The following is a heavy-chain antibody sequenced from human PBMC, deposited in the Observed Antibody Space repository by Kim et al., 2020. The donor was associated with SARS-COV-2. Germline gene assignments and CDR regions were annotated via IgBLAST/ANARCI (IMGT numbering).Heavy chain of an antibody. Sequence: YYAESMRGRFTISRDNSKNTLYLQMNSLRAEDTALYYCAKDRPGGDAFDIWGQGTMVTVSS. J-gene: IGHJ3*02. CDR3: AKDRPGGDAFDI. V-gene: IGHV3-23*01. D-gene: IGHD3-16*01.